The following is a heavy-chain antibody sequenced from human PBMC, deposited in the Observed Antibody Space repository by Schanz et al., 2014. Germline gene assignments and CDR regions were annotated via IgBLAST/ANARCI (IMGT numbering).Heavy chain of an antibody. CDR3: ARTTKARGPTADY. Sequence: QVQLQQWGAGLLKPSETLSLTCAVYGGSFSGYFWSWIRQPPGKGLGWIGEINHSGSTNYNPSLKSRFTISLDTSKNQFSLKMSCVTAADAAVYYCARTTKARGPTADYWGQGTLVTVSS. CDR2: INHSGST. CDR1: GGSFSGYF. J-gene: IGHJ4*02. V-gene: IGHV4-34*01. D-gene: IGHD3-10*01.